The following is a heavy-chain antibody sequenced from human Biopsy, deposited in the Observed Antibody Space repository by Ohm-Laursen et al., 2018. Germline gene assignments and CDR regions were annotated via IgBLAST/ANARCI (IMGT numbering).Heavy chain of an antibody. CDR1: GYTFTSYD. Sequence: GSSVNASYKASGYTFTSYDITWVRQASGQGPEWIGLLNPVSGNSNFGQKFRGRVTVTSDTSISTAYMELSGLTSDDTATYYCGRAVRNQLLTDPWGQGTLVTVTS. V-gene: IGHV1-8*01. CDR3: GRAVRNQLLTDP. J-gene: IGHJ5*02. CDR2: LNPVSGNS. D-gene: IGHD1-7*01.